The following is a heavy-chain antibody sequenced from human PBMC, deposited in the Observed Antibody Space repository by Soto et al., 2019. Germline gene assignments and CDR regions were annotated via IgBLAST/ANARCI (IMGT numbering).Heavy chain of an antibody. J-gene: IGHJ5*02. V-gene: IGHV4-39*02. CDR1: GGSISSDSHH. D-gene: IGHD6-6*01. CDR3: ARDRHNNFFDP. Sequence: SETLSLTCTVSGGSISSDSHHWDWIRQPPGKGPEWIGSIFFTGRTYYNPSLKSRVTISLDTSRSQFSLTLHSVTAADTAMYYCARDRHNNFFDPWGQGTLVTVSS. CDR2: IFFTGRT.